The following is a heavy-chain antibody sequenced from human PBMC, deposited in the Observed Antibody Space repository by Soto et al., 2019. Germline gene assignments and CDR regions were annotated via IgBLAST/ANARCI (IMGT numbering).Heavy chain of an antibody. V-gene: IGHV2-5*02. CDR1: GFSLSTSGVG. Sequence: QITLKESGPTLVKPTQTLTLTCTFSGFSLSTSGVGVGWIRQPPGKALEWLAFIYWDDDKRSSPSLKSRPTTTKNTSKNPLVLTLTNMDPADTATYYSSPRPIVVAGTRGFAWSAPWGPATLVTVSS. CDR2: IYWDDDK. CDR3: SPRPIVVAGTRGFAWSAP. J-gene: IGHJ5*02. D-gene: IGHD6-19*01.